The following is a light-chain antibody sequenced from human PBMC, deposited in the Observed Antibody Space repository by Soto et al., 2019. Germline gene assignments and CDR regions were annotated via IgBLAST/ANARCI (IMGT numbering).Light chain of an antibody. J-gene: IGLJ1*01. Sequence: QSALTQPASVSGSPGQSITISCTGSSSDVGGYNSVSWYQQHPGKAPKLIIYDVINRPSGVSNRFSGSKSGNMASLTISGLQAEDEADYSCSSSTSINTFVFGTGTKLTVL. CDR1: SSDVGGYNS. CDR3: SSSTSINTFV. CDR2: DVI. V-gene: IGLV2-14*03.